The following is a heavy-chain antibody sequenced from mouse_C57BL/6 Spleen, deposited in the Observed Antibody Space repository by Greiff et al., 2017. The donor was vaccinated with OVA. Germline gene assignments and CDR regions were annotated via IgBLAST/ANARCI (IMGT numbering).Heavy chain of an antibody. J-gene: IGHJ3*01. CDR3: TREWDDYDGREGFAY. CDR2: ISSGGDYI. D-gene: IGHD2-4*01. CDR1: GFTFSSYA. Sequence: EVMLVESGEGLVKPGGSLKLSCAASGFTFSSYAMSWVRQTPEQRLEWVAYISSGGDYIYYADTVKGRFTISRDNARNTLYLQMSSLKSEDTAMYYCTREWDDYDGREGFAYWGQGTLVTVSA. V-gene: IGHV5-9-1*02.